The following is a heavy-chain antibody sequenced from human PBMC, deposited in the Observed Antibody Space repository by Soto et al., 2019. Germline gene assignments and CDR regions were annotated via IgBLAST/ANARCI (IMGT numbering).Heavy chain of an antibody. CDR2: IYYSGST. Sequence: SETLSLTCTVSGGSISSSSYYWGWIRQPPGKGLEWIGSIYYSGSTYYNPSLKSRVTISVDTSKNQFSLKLSSVTAADTAVYYCARTIWDWTDIYYHYYGMDVWGQGTTVTVSS. D-gene: IGHD3-3*01. V-gene: IGHV4-39*01. CDR3: ARTIWDWTDIYYHYYGMDV. J-gene: IGHJ6*02. CDR1: GGSISSSSYY.